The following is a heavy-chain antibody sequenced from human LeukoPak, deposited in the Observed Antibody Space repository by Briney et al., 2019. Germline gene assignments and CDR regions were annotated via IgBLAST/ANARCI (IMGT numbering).Heavy chain of an antibody. CDR2: INHSGST. CDR1: GGSFSGYY. D-gene: IGHD1-26*01. CDR3: ARLVGATYYYYYYMDV. V-gene: IGHV4-34*01. Sequence: SETLSLTCAVYGGSFSGYYWSWIRQPPGKGLEWIGEINHSGSTNYNPSLESRVTISVDTSKNQFSLKLSSVTAADTAVYYCARLVGATYYYYYYMDVWGKGTTVTVSS. J-gene: IGHJ6*03.